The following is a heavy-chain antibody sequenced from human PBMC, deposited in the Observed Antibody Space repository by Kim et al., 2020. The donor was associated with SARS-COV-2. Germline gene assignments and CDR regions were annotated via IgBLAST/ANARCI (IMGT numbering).Heavy chain of an antibody. CDR3: AREGYDILTGYYRFDP. CDR2: IYYSGST. Sequence: SETLSLTCTVSGGSISSYYWSWIRQPPGKGLEWIGYIYYSGSTNYNPSLKSRVTISVDTSKNQFSLKLSSVTAADTAVYYCAREGYDILTGYYRFDPWG. D-gene: IGHD3-9*01. CDR1: GGSISSYY. V-gene: IGHV4-59*01. J-gene: IGHJ5*02.